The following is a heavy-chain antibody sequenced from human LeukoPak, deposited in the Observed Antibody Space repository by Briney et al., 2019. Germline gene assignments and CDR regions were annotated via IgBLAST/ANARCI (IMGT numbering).Heavy chain of an antibody. J-gene: IGHJ5*02. D-gene: IGHD3-10*01. CDR3: ARQRAYYGSGSYYSYNWFDP. CDR2: IYYSGST. V-gene: IGHV4-59*08. Sequence: KPSETLSLTCAVYGGSFSGYYWSWIRQPPGKGLEWIGYIYYSGSTNYNPSLKSRVTISVDTSKNQFSLKLSSVTAADTAVYYCARQRAYYGSGSYYSYNWFDPWGQGTLVTVSS. CDR1: GGSFSGYY.